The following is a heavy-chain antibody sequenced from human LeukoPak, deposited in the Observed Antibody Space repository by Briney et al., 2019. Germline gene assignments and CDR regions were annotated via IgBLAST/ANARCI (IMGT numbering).Heavy chain of an antibody. D-gene: IGHD2-15*01. Sequence: GTSLRLSCSASGFTFSNYAMYWVRQAPGRGLEWVAVISFDGRNTHYADSLKGRFTISRDKSKNTLYLEMSGLRPEDTAVYYCARDAYCRGGSCYHFDYWGQGTLVTVSS. CDR3: ARDAYCRGGSCYHFDY. CDR2: ISFDGRNT. J-gene: IGHJ4*02. V-gene: IGHV3-30*04. CDR1: GFTFSNYA.